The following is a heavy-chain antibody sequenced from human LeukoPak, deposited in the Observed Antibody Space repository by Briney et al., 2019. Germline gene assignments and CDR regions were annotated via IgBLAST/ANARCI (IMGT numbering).Heavy chain of an antibody. V-gene: IGHV3-20*04. J-gene: IGHJ4*02. Sequence: GGSLRLSCTASGFAFDDHGMSWVRQVPGKGLEWVSGINWDGGSTGYADPLRGRFTISRDNAKNSLYLQMDSLRAEDTALYYCARAPITSPFYFDYWGQGTLVTVSS. CDR1: GFAFDDHG. D-gene: IGHD2-2*01. CDR2: INWDGGST. CDR3: ARAPITSPFYFDY.